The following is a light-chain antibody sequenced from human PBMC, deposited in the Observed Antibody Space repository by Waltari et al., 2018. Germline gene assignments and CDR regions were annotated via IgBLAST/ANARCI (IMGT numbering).Light chain of an antibody. CDR3: CSYAGSNTWV. J-gene: IGLJ3*02. Sequence: QSALTQPASVSGSPGQSMTISCTGTSSDVGSYNLVSWYQHHPGKAPKLMIYEGSKPPAAVSKRCCGSKSGNTASLTISGLQAEDDADYYCCSYAGSNTWVFGEGTKLTVL. CDR2: EGS. V-gene: IGLV2-23*01. CDR1: SSDVGSYNL.